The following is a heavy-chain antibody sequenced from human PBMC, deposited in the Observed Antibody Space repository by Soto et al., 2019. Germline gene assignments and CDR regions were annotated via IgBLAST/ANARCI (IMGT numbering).Heavy chain of an antibody. CDR2: MNPNSGNT. J-gene: IGHJ1*01. CDR1: GYTFTSYD. D-gene: IGHD6-19*01. V-gene: IGHV1-8*01. CDR3: GRGYSRGREKH. Sequence: QVQLVQSGAEVKKPGASVKVSCKASGYTFTSYDINWVRQATGQGLEWMGWMNPNSGNTGYAQKFQGRVTMTRNTSTCTDDMELRRQRSEVTAGECYGRGYSRGREKHWGQGTLVTVSS.